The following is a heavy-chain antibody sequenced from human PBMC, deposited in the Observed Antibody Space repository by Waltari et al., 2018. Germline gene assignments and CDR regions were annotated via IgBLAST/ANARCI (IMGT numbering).Heavy chain of an antibody. J-gene: IGHJ4*02. CDR2: ISSSSNYI. Sequence: EVQLVESGGGLVKPGGSLRLSCVASGLTFHSYNMNWVRQAPGKGLEWVSSISSSSNYIYYADSVRGRFTISRDNAKNSLYLQMNSLRAEDTAVYYCAKNFPTPYYFDYWGQGTLVTVSS. V-gene: IGHV3-21*01. CDR3: AKNFPTPYYFDY. CDR1: GLTFHSYN.